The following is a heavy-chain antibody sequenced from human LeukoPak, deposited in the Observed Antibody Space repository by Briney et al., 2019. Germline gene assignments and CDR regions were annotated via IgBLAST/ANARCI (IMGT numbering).Heavy chain of an antibody. CDR1: GGSISSSSYY. CDR3: ARVVAPPTYYDSSGYYLDY. CDR2: IYYSGST. D-gene: IGHD3-22*01. J-gene: IGHJ4*02. V-gene: IGHV4-39*07. Sequence: SETLSLTCTVSGGSISSSSYYWGWIRQPPGKGLEWIGSIYYSGSTYYNPSLKSRVTISVDTSKNQFSLKLSSVTAADTAVYYCARVVAPPTYYDSSGYYLDYWGQGTLVTVSS.